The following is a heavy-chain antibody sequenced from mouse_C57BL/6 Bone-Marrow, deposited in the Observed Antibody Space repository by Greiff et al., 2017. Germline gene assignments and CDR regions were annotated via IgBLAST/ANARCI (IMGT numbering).Heavy chain of an antibody. J-gene: IGHJ4*01. Sequence: EVMLVESEGGLVQPGSSMKLSCTASGFTFSDYYMAWVRQVPEKGLEWVANINYDGSSTYYLDSLTSRFIISRDNAKNILYLQMSSLKAEDTATYYGARDQGAMDYWGQGTSVTVSS. CDR1: GFTFSDYY. CDR2: INYDGSST. D-gene: IGHD3-2*02. CDR3: ARDQGAMDY. V-gene: IGHV5-16*01.